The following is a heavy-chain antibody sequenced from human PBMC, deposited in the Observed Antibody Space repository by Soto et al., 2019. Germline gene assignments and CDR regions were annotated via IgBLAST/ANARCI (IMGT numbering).Heavy chain of an antibody. D-gene: IGHD3-16*01. J-gene: IGHJ4*01. V-gene: IGHV4-4*07. CDR1: GTGGSVRDSS. CDR3: AREGADGSPF. CDR2: VYSDGNT. Sequence: SETLSLTCSISGTGGSVRDSSWGWPLQPAGKGLEWIGRVYSDGNTKYNPSLQSRVTMSVDTAKHPFSMKLTTVTAADTSVYYCAREGADGSPFWGHGTLVTVSS.